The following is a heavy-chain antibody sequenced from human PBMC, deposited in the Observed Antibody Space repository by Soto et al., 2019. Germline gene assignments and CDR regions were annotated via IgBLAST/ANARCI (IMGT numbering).Heavy chain of an antibody. CDR1: GASIRSAGYY. CDR2: IHYSGST. Sequence: QVQLQESGPGLVKPSQTLSLSCTVSGASIRSAGYYWSWIRQHPGEGLEWIGFIHYSGSTDYNPSVESRVIISVDTSKNQFSPKMSSVTAAYTALYYCARIRDGYNGLYYFDYWGQGALVTVSS. CDR3: ARIRDGYNGLYYFDY. D-gene: IGHD3-10*01. V-gene: IGHV4-31*03. J-gene: IGHJ4*02.